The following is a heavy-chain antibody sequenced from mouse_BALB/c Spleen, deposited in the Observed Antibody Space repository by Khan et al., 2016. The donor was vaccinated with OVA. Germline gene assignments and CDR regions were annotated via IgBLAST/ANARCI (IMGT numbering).Heavy chain of an antibody. Sequence: QVQLKQSGPGLVQPSQSLSITCTVTDFSLSTYGIHWVRQSPGKGLEWLGVIWSGGSTDYNAASISRLSISKDNSKSQVFFKMNSLQTDDTAIYYCTRVYYRYDRYFDVWGAGTTVTVAS. V-gene: IGHV2-4-1*01. CDR3: TRVYYRYDRYFDV. J-gene: IGHJ1*01. CDR2: IWSGGST. CDR1: DFSLSTYG. D-gene: IGHD2-14*01.